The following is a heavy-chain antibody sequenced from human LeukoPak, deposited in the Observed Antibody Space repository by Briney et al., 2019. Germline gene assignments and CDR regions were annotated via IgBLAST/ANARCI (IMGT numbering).Heavy chain of an antibody. D-gene: IGHD6-6*01. CDR2: IKQDGSEK. CDR1: GFTFSSYG. J-gene: IGHJ5*02. CDR3: ATSYSSSSWFDP. Sequence: GGSLRLSCAASGFTFSSYGMHWVRQAPGKGLEWVANIKQDGSEKYYVDSVKGRFTISRDNAKNSLYLQMNSLRAEDTAVYYCATSYSSSSWFDPWGQGTLVTVSS. V-gene: IGHV3-7*01.